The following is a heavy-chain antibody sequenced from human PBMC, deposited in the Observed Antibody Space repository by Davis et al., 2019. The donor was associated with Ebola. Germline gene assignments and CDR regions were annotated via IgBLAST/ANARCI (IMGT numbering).Heavy chain of an antibody. CDR1: GFTLTNAW. Sequence: GESLKISCAGSGFTLTNAWMSWVRQAPGKGLVWVSRISGDGSITTYADSVKGRFTVSRDNAKNTLYLQMNSLRGEDTAVYYCAKAAAYGMDVWGKGTTVSVSS. CDR2: ISGDGSIT. D-gene: IGHD6-25*01. J-gene: IGHJ6*04. V-gene: IGHV3-74*01. CDR3: AKAAAYGMDV.